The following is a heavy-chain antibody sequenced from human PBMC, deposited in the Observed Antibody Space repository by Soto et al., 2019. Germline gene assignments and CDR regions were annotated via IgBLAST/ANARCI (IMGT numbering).Heavy chain of an antibody. CDR2: IYYSGST. CDR3: ARQGAYYYGSGIHYFDY. D-gene: IGHD3-10*01. V-gene: IGHV4-39*01. Sequence: QLQLQESGPGLVKPSETLSLTCTVSGGSISSSSYYWGWIRQPPGKGLEWIGSIYYSGSTYYNPSLKSRVTISVDTSKNQFSLKLSSVTAADTAVYYCARQGAYYYGSGIHYFDYWGQGTLVTVSS. CDR1: GGSISSSSYY. J-gene: IGHJ4*02.